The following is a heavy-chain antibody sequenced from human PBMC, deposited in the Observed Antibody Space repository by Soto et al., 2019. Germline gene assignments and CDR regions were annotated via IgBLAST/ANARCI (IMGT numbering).Heavy chain of an antibody. V-gene: IGHV3-11*05. D-gene: IGHD3-22*01. Sequence: PGGSLRLSCATSGFSFSDSYMSWIRQAPGKGLEWISYISPRSTFRDYAESVKGRFTISRDNSKNTLYLQMNSLRAEDTAVYYCAKDRGDYYDSSGYYSLRGGMDVWGQGTTVTVSS. J-gene: IGHJ6*02. CDR2: ISPRSTFR. CDR1: GFSFSDSY. CDR3: AKDRGDYYDSSGYYSLRGGMDV.